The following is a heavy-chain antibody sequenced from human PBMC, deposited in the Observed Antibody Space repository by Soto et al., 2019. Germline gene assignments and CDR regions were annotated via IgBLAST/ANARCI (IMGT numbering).Heavy chain of an antibody. J-gene: IGHJ5*02. CDR1: GGTFSSYA. V-gene: IGHV1-69*01. CDR3: ARVTPLNWGYNWFDP. Sequence: QVQLVQSGAEVKKPGSSVKVSCKASGGTFSSYAISWVRQAPGQGLEWMGGIIPIFGTANYAQKFQGRVTITADESTRTAYMELSSLRSEDTAVYYCARVTPLNWGYNWFDPWGQGTLVTVSS. CDR2: IIPIFGTA. D-gene: IGHD7-27*01.